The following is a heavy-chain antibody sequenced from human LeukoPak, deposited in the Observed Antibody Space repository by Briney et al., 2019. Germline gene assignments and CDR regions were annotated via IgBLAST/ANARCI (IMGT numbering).Heavy chain of an antibody. V-gene: IGHV4-59*01. CDR2: IYYSGTT. CDR3: AREDPQTTVPEGMDV. CDR1: GGSISYYY. J-gene: IGHJ6*02. D-gene: IGHD4-17*01. Sequence: SETLSLTCTVCGGSISYYYWSWTRQSPGKGLEWIGYIYYSGTTNYNPSLKSRVTISVDTSKNQFSLQLRSVTAADTAVYYCAREDPQTTVPEGMDVWGQGTTVTVSS.